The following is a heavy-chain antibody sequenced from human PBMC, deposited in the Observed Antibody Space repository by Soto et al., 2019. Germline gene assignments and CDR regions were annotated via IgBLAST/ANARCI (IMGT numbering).Heavy chain of an antibody. D-gene: IGHD3-3*01. Sequence: ASVKVSCKASGYTFTSYGISWVRQAPGQGLEWMGWISAYNGNTNYAQKLQGRVTMTTDTSTSTAYMELRSLRSDDTAVYYCARGYLITIFGVVIMDYFDYWGQGTLVTVYS. J-gene: IGHJ4*02. CDR1: GYTFTSYG. V-gene: IGHV1-18*01. CDR2: ISAYNGNT. CDR3: ARGYLITIFGVVIMDYFDY.